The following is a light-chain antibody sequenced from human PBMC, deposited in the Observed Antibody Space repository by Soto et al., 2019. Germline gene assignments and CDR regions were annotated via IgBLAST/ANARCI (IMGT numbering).Light chain of an antibody. V-gene: IGLV1-51*01. CDR3: GTWDSRLSARE. CDR2: DNN. J-gene: IGLJ2*01. Sequence: QSVLTQPPSVSAAPGQKVTISCSGSSSNIGNNYVSWYQQLPGTAPKLLIYDNNKRPSGIPDRFSGSKSGTSATLGITGLQTGDEADYYCGTWDSRLSAREFGGGTKLTVL. CDR1: SSNIGNNY.